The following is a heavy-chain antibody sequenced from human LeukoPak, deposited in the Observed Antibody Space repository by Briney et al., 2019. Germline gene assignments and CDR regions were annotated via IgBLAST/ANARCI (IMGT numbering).Heavy chain of an antibody. CDR3: ARLHPYYYGMDV. J-gene: IGHJ6*02. CDR1: GGSFSGYY. V-gene: IGHV4-34*01. CDR2: INHSGST. Sequence: SETLSLACAVYGGSFSGYYWSWIRQPPGKGLEWIGEINHSGSTNYNPSLKSRVTISVDTSKNQFSLKLSSVTAADTAVYYCARLHPYYYGMDVWGQGTTVTVSS.